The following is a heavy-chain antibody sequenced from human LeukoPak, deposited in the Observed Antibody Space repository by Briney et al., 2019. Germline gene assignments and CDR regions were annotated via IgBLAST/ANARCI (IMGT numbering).Heavy chain of an antibody. V-gene: IGHV1-69*05. CDR1: GGTFSSYA. J-gene: IGHJ4*02. CDR2: IIPIFGTA. CDR3: ARGTVTTFLEHYFDY. D-gene: IGHD4-11*01. Sequence: GASVKVSCKASGGTFSSYAISWVRQAPGQGLEWMGRIIPIFGTANYAQKFQGRVTITTDESTSTAYMELSSLRSEDTAVYYCARGTVTTFLEHYFDYWGQGTLVTVSS.